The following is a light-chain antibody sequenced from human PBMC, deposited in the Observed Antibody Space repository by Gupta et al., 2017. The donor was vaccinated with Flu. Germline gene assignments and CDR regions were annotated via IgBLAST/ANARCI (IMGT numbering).Light chain of an antibody. J-gene: IGKJ1*01. CDR2: GAG. CDR1: HDIDYY. V-gene: IGKV1-39*01. Sequence: PSSLAASIGDRVVITCRASHDIDYYLNWYQHKPGRAPSLLIFGAGSLHTGVPSRFSGIGSGTNFTLAISGLQPEDFSTYYCQQSFSAPWTFGQGTTVEV. CDR3: QQSFSAPWT.